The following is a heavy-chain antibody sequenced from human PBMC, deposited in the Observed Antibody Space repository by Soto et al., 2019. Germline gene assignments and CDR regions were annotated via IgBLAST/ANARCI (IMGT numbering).Heavy chain of an antibody. CDR3: ARGHGAYFDS. D-gene: IGHD3-16*01. CDR1: GYTFTNYY. J-gene: IGHJ4*02. V-gene: IGHV1-46*01. CDR2: IHPGGGGT. Sequence: QVQLVQSGAEVKKPGASVKVSCKASGYTFTNYYIHWVRQAPGQGLEWMGMIHPGGGGTRYAQKFQGRVTMTRDTSASTVSMEVSSLRSEDTAVYYCARGHGAYFDSWGQGALVTVSS.